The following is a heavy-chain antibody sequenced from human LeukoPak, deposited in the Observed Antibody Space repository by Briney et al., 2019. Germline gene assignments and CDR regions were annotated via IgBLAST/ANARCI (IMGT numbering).Heavy chain of an antibody. CDR1: GFTFSNYA. D-gene: IGHD3-10*01. Sequence: GGSLRLSCAGSGFTFSNYAMTWVRQAPGKGLEWVSAITGSGGGTYYADSVKGRFTISRDNSKNTLYLQMNSLRAEDTAVYYCAKGYYGSGSVDVWGKGTTVTVSS. J-gene: IGHJ6*04. CDR2: ITGSGGGT. V-gene: IGHV3-23*01. CDR3: AKGYYGSGSVDV.